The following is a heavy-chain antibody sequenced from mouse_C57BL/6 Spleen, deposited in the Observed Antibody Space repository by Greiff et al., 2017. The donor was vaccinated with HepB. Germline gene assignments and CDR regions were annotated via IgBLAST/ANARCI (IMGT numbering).Heavy chain of an antibody. CDR3: ARKWDVAWFAY. V-gene: IGHV5-17*01. D-gene: IGHD1-3*01. CDR1: GFTFSDYG. J-gene: IGHJ3*01. Sequence: DVHLVESGGGLVKPGGSLKLSCAASGFTFSDYGMHWVRQAPEKGLEWVAYISSGSSTIYYADTVKGRFTISRDNAKNTLFLQMTSLRSEDTARYYCARKWDVAWFAYWGQGTLVTVSA. CDR2: ISSGSSTI.